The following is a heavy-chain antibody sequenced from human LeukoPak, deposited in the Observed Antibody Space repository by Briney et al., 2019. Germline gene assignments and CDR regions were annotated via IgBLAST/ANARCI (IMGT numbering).Heavy chain of an antibody. CDR3: ARGDDSSGYYYDY. D-gene: IGHD3-22*01. V-gene: IGHV1-69*04. Sequence: SVKVSCKASGGTFSSYAISWVRQAPGQGLEWMGRIIPILGIANYAQKFQGRVTITADESTSTAYMELSSLRSEDTAVYYCARGDDSSGYYYDYWGQGTLVTVSS. CDR2: IIPILGIA. CDR1: GGTFSSYA. J-gene: IGHJ4*02.